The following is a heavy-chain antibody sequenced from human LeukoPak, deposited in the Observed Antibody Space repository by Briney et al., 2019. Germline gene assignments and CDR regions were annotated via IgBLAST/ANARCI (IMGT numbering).Heavy chain of an antibody. D-gene: IGHD1-14*01. J-gene: IGHJ3*02. V-gene: IGHV1-69*13. CDR2: IIPIFGTA. CDR1: GGTFSSYA. CDR3: ARVRSSEPADLGGDAFDI. Sequence: ASVKVSCKASGGTFSSYAISWVRQAPGQGLEWMGGIIPIFGTANYAQKFQGRVTITADESTSTAYMELSSLRSEDTAVYYCARVRSSEPADLGGDAFDIWGQGTMVTVSS.